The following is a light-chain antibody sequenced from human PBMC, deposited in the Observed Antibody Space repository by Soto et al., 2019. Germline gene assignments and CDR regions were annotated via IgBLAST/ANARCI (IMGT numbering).Light chain of an antibody. CDR2: AAS. CDR3: QKSYSTPWT. J-gene: IGKJ1*01. V-gene: IGKV1-39*01. CDR1: QSISSY. Sequence: DIQMTQSPSSLSASVGDRVTITCRASQSISSYLNWYQQKPGKAPKLLIYAASSLQSGVPSRFSGSGSGTDFPLTISSLQPEDFANYSCQKSYSTPWTFGQGTKVEIK.